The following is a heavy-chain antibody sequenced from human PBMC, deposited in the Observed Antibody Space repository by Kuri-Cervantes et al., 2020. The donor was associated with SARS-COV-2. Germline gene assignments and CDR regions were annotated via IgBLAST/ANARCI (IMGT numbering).Heavy chain of an antibody. J-gene: IGHJ4*02. CDR2: IRYDGSNK. V-gene: IGHV3-30*02. D-gene: IGHD3-10*01. Sequence: GGSLRLSCAASGFTLSSYGMHWVRQAPGKGLEWVAFIRYDGSNKYYADSVKGRFTISRDNSKNTLYLQMNSLRAEDTAVYYCARIYGSDFDYWGQGTLVTVSS. CDR3: ARIYGSDFDY. CDR1: GFTLSSYG.